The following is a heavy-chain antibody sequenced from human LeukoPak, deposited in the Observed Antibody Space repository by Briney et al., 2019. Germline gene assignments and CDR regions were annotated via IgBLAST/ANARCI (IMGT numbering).Heavy chain of an antibody. J-gene: IGHJ4*02. D-gene: IGHD6-19*01. V-gene: IGHV4-61*01. CDR3: ARRWLVLDY. Sequence: PSETLSLTCTVSGGSVSSGSYYWSWIRQPPGKGLEWIGYIYYSGSTNYNPSLKSRVTISVDTSKNQFSLKLSSVTAADTAVYYCARRWLVLDYWGQGNLVTVSS. CDR1: GGSVSSGSYY. CDR2: IYYSGST.